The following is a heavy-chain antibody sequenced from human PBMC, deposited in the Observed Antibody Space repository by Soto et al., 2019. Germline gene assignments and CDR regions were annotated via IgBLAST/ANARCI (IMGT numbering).Heavy chain of an antibody. J-gene: IGHJ5*02. CDR1: GYTFTGYY. Sequence: QVQLVQSGAEVKKPGASVKVSCKASGYTFTGYYMHWVRQAPGQGLEWMGWISAYNGNTNYAQKLQGRVTMTTATSTSTAYMELRSLRSADTAVYYCASQDVVVPRTIPEFDPWGQGTLVTVSS. CDR3: ASQDVVVPRTIPEFDP. CDR2: ISAYNGNT. D-gene: IGHD2-2*02. V-gene: IGHV1-18*04.